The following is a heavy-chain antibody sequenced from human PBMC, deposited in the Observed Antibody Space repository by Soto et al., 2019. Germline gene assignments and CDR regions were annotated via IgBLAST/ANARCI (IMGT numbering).Heavy chain of an antibody. J-gene: IGHJ1*01. Sequence: GIPAKVSSEECLVAITTSSRQSLRQDRKQRLEWMGWIVVGSGNTNYAQKFQGRVTMTRDTSISTAYMELSRLRSDDTAVYYCARGDYDILTGYYKSKVYFQHWGQGTLVTVSS. CDR3: ARGDYDILTGYYKSKVYFQH. CDR1: LVAITTSS. CDR2: IVVGSGNT. V-gene: IGHV1-58*01. D-gene: IGHD3-9*01.